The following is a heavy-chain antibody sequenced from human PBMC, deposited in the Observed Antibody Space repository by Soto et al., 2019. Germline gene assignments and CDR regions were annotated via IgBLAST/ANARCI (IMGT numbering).Heavy chain of an antibody. D-gene: IGHD5-12*01. CDR2: IHYSGST. CDR3: ARARVDIVATDTDYYYYYGMDV. V-gene: IGHV4-39*07. CDR1: GGSISSRSYF. J-gene: IGHJ6*02. Sequence: SETLSLTCTVSGGSISSRSYFWGWIRQPPGRGLEWIGSIHYSGSTYYNPSLKSRVTISVHTSNSQFSLELSSVTAADTAVYYCARARVDIVATDTDYYYYYGMDVWGQGTTVTVSS.